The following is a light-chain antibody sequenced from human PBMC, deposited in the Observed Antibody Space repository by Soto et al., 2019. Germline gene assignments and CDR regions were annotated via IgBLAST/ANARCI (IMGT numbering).Light chain of an antibody. CDR2: GAS. J-gene: IGKJ1*01. Sequence: EIVLTQSPGTLSLSPGERATLSCRASQSVGSSYLAWYQQKPGQAPRLLIYGASSRATGIPDRFSGSGSGTDFTLTISSREPEDFAVYYCQQYGSSPTWTFGQGTKVEI. V-gene: IGKV3-20*01. CDR3: QQYGSSPTWT. CDR1: QSVGSSY.